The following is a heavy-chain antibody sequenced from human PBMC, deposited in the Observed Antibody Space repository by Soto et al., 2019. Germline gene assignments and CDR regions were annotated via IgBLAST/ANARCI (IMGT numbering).Heavy chain of an antibody. CDR2: IKSKTDGGTT. D-gene: IGHD3-22*01. V-gene: IGHV3-15*07. CDR3: TTEPDITMIVVVNY. J-gene: IGHJ4*02. CDR1: GFTFSNAW. Sequence: GGSLRLSCAASGFTFSNAWMNWVRQAPGKGLEWVGRIKSKTDGGTTDYAAPVKGRFTISRDDSKNTLYLQMNSLKTEDTAVYYCTTEPDITMIVVVNYWGQGTLVTVSS.